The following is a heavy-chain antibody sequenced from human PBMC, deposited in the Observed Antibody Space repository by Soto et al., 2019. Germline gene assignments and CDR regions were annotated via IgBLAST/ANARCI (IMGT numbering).Heavy chain of an antibody. CDR1: VFTFSNYW. J-gene: IGHJ4*02. V-gene: IGHV3-74*01. Sequence: PGWSLRLSCSASVFTFSNYWIHWVRQVPGEGLVWVSTINNDGSRTWYADSVRGRIAMSRDNARNLVYLQMNSLRAEDTAVYYCGTPFEYWGQGALVTVSS. CDR3: GTPFEY. CDR2: INNDGSRT.